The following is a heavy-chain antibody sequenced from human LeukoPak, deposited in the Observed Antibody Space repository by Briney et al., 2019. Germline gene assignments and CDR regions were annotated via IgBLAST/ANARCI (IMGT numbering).Heavy chain of an antibody. CDR3: ARRYYYDSSGYYHLYWFDP. V-gene: IGHV1-18*04. CDR2: ISAYNGNT. Sequence: ASVKVSCKASGYTFTGYYMHWVRQATGQGLEWMGWISAYNGNTNYAQKLQGRVTMTTDTSTSTAYMELRSLRSDDTAVYYCARRYYYDSSGYYHLYWFDPWGQGTLVTVSS. CDR1: GYTFTGYY. J-gene: IGHJ5*02. D-gene: IGHD3-22*01.